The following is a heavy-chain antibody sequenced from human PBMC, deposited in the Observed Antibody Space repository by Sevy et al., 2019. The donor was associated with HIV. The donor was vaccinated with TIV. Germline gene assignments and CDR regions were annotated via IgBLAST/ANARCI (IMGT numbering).Heavy chain of an antibody. CDR1: GGSISSYY. CDR3: ASSGSYYNAEYFQH. D-gene: IGHD3-10*01. Sequence: SETLSLTCTVSGGSISSYYWSWIRQPAGKGLEWIGRIYTSGNTNYNPSLKSRVTMSVDTSKNQFSLELSSVTAADTAVYYCASSGSYYNAEYFQHWGQDTLVTVSS. J-gene: IGHJ1*01. CDR2: IYTSGNT. V-gene: IGHV4-4*07.